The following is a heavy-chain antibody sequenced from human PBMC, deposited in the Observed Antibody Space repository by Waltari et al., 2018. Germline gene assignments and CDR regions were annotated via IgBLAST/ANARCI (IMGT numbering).Heavy chain of an antibody. CDR3: ARGSGSSSHAFDI. Sequence: QVQLQQWGAGLLKPSETLSLTCAVYGGSFSGYYWSWIRQPPGKGLEWIGEINHSGSTNYNPSLKSRVTISVDTSKNQFSLKLSSVTAADTAVYYCARGSGSSSHAFDIWVQGTMVTVSS. J-gene: IGHJ3*02. V-gene: IGHV4-34*01. CDR1: GGSFSGYY. CDR2: INHSGST. D-gene: IGHD2-15*01.